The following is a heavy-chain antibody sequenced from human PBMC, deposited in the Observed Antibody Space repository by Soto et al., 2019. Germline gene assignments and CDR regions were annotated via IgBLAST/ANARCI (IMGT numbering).Heavy chain of an antibody. J-gene: IGHJ4*02. CDR2: ISRDGGSK. Sequence: VQLVESGGGLVQPGGSLRLSCAASGFTFSSYSMNWVRQAPGKGLEWVSYISRDGGSKYYANSVKGRFTVSRDNAENSLFLQMNSLRDEDTAVYYCARDWESSSWSDFDYWGQGTLVTVSS. D-gene: IGHD6-13*01. CDR3: ARDWESSSWSDFDY. CDR1: GFTFSSYS. V-gene: IGHV3-48*02.